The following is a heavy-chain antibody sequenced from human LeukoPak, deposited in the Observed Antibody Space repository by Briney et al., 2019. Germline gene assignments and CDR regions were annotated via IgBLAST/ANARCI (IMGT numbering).Heavy chain of an antibody. CDR3: AKVGYCSSTSCSQWAFDI. J-gene: IGHJ3*02. CDR1: GFTVSSNY. Sequence: PGGSLRLSCAASGFTVSSNYMSWVRQAPGKGLEWVSAISGSGGSTYYADSVKGRFTISRDNSKNTLYLQMNSLRAEDTAVYYCAKVGYCSSTSCSQWAFDIWGQGTMVTVSS. D-gene: IGHD2-2*03. V-gene: IGHV3-23*01. CDR2: ISGSGGST.